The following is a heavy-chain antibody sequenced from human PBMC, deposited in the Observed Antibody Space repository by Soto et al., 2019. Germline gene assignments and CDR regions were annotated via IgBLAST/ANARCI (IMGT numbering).Heavy chain of an antibody. D-gene: IGHD3-10*01. Sequence: GGSLRLSCTASGFTFGDYAMSWFRQAPGKGLEWVGFIRSKAYGGTTEYAASVKGRFTISRDDSKSIAYLQMNSLKTEDTAVYYCTRVGYYYGSGSYYNTKAFSDIYYGMDVWGQGTTVTVSS. CDR1: GFTFGDYA. J-gene: IGHJ6*02. V-gene: IGHV3-49*03. CDR2: IRSKAYGGTT. CDR3: TRVGYYYGSGSYYNTKAFSDIYYGMDV.